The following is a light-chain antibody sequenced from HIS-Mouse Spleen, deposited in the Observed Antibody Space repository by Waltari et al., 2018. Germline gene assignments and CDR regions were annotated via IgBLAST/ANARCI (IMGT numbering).Light chain of an antibody. CDR3: QQYNSYSYT. Sequence: DIQMTQSPSTMSASVVARVTITCRASQSISSWLAWYQQKPGKAPKLLIYKASSLESGVPSRFSGSGSGTEFTLTISSLQPDDFATYYCQQYNSYSYTFGQGTKLEIK. CDR2: KAS. V-gene: IGKV1-5*03. J-gene: IGKJ2*01. CDR1: QSISSW.